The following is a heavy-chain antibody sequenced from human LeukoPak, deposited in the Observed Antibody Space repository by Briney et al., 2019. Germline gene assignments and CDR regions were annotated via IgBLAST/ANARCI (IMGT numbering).Heavy chain of an antibody. CDR2: IWSDGGNK. CDR3: ARDQVGIAAAGTPLDY. Sequence: PGGALRLYCAASGFTFSSYGMHWVRQAPGKGLEGVAIIWSDGGNKYYADSVKGRFTISRDNSKNKLYLQMNSLRAEDTAVYYCARDQVGIAAAGTPLDYWGQGTLVTVSS. CDR1: GFTFSSYG. J-gene: IGHJ4*02. V-gene: IGHV3-33*01. D-gene: IGHD6-13*01.